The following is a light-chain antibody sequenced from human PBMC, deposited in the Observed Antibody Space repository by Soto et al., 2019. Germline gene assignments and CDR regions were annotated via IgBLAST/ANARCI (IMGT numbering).Light chain of an antibody. CDR1: SSNIGSNY. Sequence: QSVLTQPPSASVTPGQRVTISCSGSSSNIGSNYVYWYQQLPGTVPQLLIYRNSERPSGVTERFSGSKSGTSASLAISGLRSDDEADYYCSAWDDSLSGVVFGGGTKLTVL. CDR3: SAWDDSLSGVV. J-gene: IGLJ2*01. V-gene: IGLV1-47*01. CDR2: RNS.